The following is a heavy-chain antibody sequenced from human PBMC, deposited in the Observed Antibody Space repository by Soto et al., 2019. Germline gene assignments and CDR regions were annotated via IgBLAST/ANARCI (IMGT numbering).Heavy chain of an antibody. CDR3: AKVKAARPGGQYFDY. V-gene: IGHV3-23*01. J-gene: IGHJ4*02. D-gene: IGHD6-6*01. CDR1: GFTFSSYA. CDR2: ISGSGGST. Sequence: QPGGSLRLSCAASGFTFSSYAMSWVRQAPGKGLEWVSAISGSGGSTYYADSVKGRFTISRGNSKNTLYLQMNSLRAEDTAVYYCAKVKAARPGGQYFDYWGQGTLVTVSS.